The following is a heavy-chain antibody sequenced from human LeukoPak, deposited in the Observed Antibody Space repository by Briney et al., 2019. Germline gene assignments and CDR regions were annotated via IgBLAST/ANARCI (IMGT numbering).Heavy chain of an antibody. Sequence: PGKSLRLSCAASGFTFNNYGMHWVRQAPGKGLEWVAVISYDRSNKYYADSVKGRFTISRDNSKNTLYLQMNSLRAEDTAVYYCAKDGQQLAFDYWGQGTLVTVSS. CDR3: AKDGQQLAFDY. CDR2: ISYDRSNK. D-gene: IGHD6-13*01. J-gene: IGHJ4*02. V-gene: IGHV3-30*18. CDR1: GFTFNNYG.